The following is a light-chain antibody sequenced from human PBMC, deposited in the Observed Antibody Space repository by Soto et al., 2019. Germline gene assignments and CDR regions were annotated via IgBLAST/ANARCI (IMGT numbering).Light chain of an antibody. CDR3: QQSYSTVLT. J-gene: IGKJ4*01. CDR2: AAS. V-gene: IGKV1-39*01. CDR1: QNINSY. Sequence: DIQMTQSPSSLSASVGDRVTITCRASQNINSYLNWYQQRPGKAPELLIYAASSLQSGVPSRFSGSGSGTDFTLTISSLQPEDSATYYCQQSYSTVLTFGGGTKVEIK.